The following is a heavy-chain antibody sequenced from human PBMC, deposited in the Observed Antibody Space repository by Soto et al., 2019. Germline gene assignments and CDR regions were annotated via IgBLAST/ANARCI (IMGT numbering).Heavy chain of an antibody. Sequence: PSETLSLTCAVSGYSISSGYYWGWIRQPPGKGLEWIGSIYHSGSTYYNPSLKSRVTISVDTSKNQFSLKLSSVTAADTAVYYCASTPPYDSSGYYSGGGHDYWGQGTLVTVSS. D-gene: IGHD3-22*01. CDR1: GYSISSGYY. J-gene: IGHJ4*02. CDR2: IYHSGST. CDR3: ASTPPYDSSGYYSGGGHDY. V-gene: IGHV4-38-2*01.